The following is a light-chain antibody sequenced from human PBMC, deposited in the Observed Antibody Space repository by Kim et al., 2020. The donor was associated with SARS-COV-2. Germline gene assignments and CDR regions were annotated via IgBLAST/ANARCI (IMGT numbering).Light chain of an antibody. CDR1: QSIYSY. J-gene: IGKJ5*01. CDR3: QQFYTYPIT. Sequence: ASVGDRVTSTCRASQSIYSYLAWYQQKPGNVPKILFNKASTLESGVPSRFSGSESGTEFTLTISSLQLDDFATYYCQQFYTYPITFGQETRLEIK. CDR2: KAS. V-gene: IGKV1-5*03.